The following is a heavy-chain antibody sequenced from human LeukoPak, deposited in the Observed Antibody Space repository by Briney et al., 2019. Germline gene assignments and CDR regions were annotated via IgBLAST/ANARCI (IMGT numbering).Heavy chain of an antibody. CDR1: GFTFKNYA. CDR2: ISYNGDST. CDR3: ARVGYSSLSAYFDY. Sequence: PGGSLRLSCSASGFTFKNYAMHWVRQAPGKGLEYVSAISYNGDSTYYADSVKGRFTISRDSSKNTVDLQMGSLRAEDMAVYYCARVGYSSLSAYFDYWGQGTRVTVSS. V-gene: IGHV3-64*02. J-gene: IGHJ4*02. D-gene: IGHD6-6*01.